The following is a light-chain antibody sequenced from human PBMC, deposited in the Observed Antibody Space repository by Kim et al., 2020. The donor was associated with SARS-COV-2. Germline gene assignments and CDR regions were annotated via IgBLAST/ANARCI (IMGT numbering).Light chain of an antibody. CDR1: SSNIGSNT. CDR3: AAWDDSLNGWV. Sequence: GKRVTISCSGSSSNIGSNTVTWYQQLPGTAPKLLIYSNNQRPSGVPDRFSGSKSGTSASLAISGLQSEDEADYYCAAWDDSLNGWVFGGGTKLTVL. J-gene: IGLJ3*02. V-gene: IGLV1-44*01. CDR2: SNN.